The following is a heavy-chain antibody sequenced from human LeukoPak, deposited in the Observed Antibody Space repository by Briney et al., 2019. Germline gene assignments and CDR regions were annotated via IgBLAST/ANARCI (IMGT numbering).Heavy chain of an antibody. Sequence: GGSLRLPCAASGFTVSSNYMSWVRQAPGKGLEWVSVIYSGGSTYYADSVKGRFTISRDNSKNTLYLQMNSLRAEDTAVYYCARGRVLLWFGESRTYFDYWGQGTLVTVSS. D-gene: IGHD3-10*01. CDR3: ARGRVLLWFGESRTYFDY. CDR2: IYSGGST. J-gene: IGHJ4*02. CDR1: GFTVSSNY. V-gene: IGHV3-53*01.